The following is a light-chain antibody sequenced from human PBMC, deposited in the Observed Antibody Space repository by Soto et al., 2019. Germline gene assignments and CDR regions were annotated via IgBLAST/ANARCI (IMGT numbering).Light chain of an antibody. CDR1: QSISSL. CDR2: KAS. Sequence: DIQMTQSPSTLSASVGDRVTITCRASQSISSLVAWYQQKPGKAPRLLIYKASSLESGVASRFSGSGSGTEFTLTISSLQPDDFATYYCQQYNSYSPFTFGQGTKLEI. V-gene: IGKV1-5*03. CDR3: QQYNSYSPFT. J-gene: IGKJ2*01.